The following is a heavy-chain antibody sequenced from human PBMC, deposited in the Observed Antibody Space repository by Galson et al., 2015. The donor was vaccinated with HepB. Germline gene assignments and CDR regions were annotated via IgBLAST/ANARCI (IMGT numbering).Heavy chain of an antibody. CDR3: ARDKAVAGTRYYYGTDV. CDR1: GYTFTSYG. CDR2: ISAYNGNT. J-gene: IGHJ6*02. D-gene: IGHD6-19*01. V-gene: IGHV1-18*01. Sequence: SVKVSCKASGYTFTSYGISWVRQAPGQGLEWMGWISAYNGNTNYPQKLQGRVTMTTDTSTSTSYMELRSLRSDDTAVYYCARDKAVAGTRYYYGTDVWGQGTTVTVSS.